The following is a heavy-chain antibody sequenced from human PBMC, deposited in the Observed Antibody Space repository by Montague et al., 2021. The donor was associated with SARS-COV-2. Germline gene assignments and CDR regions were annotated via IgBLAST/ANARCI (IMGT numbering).Heavy chain of an antibody. D-gene: IGHD3-9*01. V-gene: IGHV3-30-3*01. Sequence: LRLSCAASGFTFSHYAMNWVRQAPGKGLEWVAFVSYDGDNKFYAESVKGRFSISRDKAKNTLNLEVHSLRPDDTAVYYCARGRGPETGYHFDYWGQGTLVTVSS. CDR3: ARGRGPETGYHFDY. CDR1: GFTFSHYA. CDR2: VSYDGDNK. J-gene: IGHJ4*02.